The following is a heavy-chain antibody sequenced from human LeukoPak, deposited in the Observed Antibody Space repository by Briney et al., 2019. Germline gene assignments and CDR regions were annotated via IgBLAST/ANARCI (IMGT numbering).Heavy chain of an antibody. CDR2: INHSGST. D-gene: IGHD3-10*01. Sequence: SETLSLTCAVYGGSFSGYYWSWIRQPPGKGLEWIGEINHSGSTNYNPSLKSRVTISVDTSKNQFSLKLSSVTAADTAVYYCARHFYYYGSGILNYMHVWGKGTTVTISS. CDR3: ARHFYYYGSGILNYMHV. V-gene: IGHV4-34*01. CDR1: GGSFSGYY. J-gene: IGHJ6*03.